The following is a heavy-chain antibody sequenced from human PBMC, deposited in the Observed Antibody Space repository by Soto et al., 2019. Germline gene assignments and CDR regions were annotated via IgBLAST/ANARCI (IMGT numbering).Heavy chain of an antibody. J-gene: IGHJ6*02. V-gene: IGHV5-51*01. Sequence: GESLKISCKGSGYSFTSYWIGWVGQVPGKGLEWMGIIYPGDSDTRYSPSFQGQVTISADKSISTAYLQWSSLKASDTAMYYCARTLVVPAAFYYYYGMDVWGQGTTVTVSS. CDR2: IYPGDSDT. CDR1: GYSFTSYW. CDR3: ARTLVVPAAFYYYYGMDV. D-gene: IGHD2-2*01.